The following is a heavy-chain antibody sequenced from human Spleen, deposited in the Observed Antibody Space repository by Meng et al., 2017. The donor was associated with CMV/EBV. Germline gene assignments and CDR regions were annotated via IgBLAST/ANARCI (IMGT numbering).Heavy chain of an antibody. CDR1: GGPLSISTW. V-gene: IGHV4-4*02. CDR3: ARDTYATGWAC. D-gene: IGHD2-2*01. Sequence: VQLGGSGPGLGKPSGTLSLTCAASGGPLSISTWCSGVRQPPGKGLEWIGEIYHSGGTNYNQSLRGRVTISTDKSKNQFSLTLRSVTAADTAVYYCARDTYATGWACWGQGTLVTVSS. CDR2: IYHSGGT. J-gene: IGHJ4*02.